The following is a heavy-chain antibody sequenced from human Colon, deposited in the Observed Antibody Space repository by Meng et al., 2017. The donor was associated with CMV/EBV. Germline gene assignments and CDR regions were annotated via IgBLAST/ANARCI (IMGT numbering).Heavy chain of an antibody. CDR1: EFTFSNYA. Sequence: GGSLRLSCAASEFTFSNYAMTWVRQAPGRGLEGVSSISDSGDRTYYGDSVRGRFTISRDNSNDTLYLRMDGLSAEDTAVYYCAREGGSYSYWGQGTLVTVSS. CDR2: ISDSGDRT. J-gene: IGHJ4*02. V-gene: IGHV3-23*01. D-gene: IGHD1-26*01. CDR3: AREGGSYSY.